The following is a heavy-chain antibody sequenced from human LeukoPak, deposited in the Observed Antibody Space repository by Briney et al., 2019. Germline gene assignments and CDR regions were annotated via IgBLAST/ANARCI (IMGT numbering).Heavy chain of an antibody. D-gene: IGHD5-24*01. Sequence: ASETLSLTCSVSGGSIGSSSYCWGWIRQPPGKGLEWIGTICYSGSTFYNPSLKSRVTLSADTSKNQFSLKLSSVTAADTAVYYCARTENYIPEDCFDPWGQGTLVTVSS. CDR2: ICYSGST. J-gene: IGHJ5*02. CDR1: GGSIGSSSYC. CDR3: ARTENYIPEDCFDP. V-gene: IGHV4-39*01.